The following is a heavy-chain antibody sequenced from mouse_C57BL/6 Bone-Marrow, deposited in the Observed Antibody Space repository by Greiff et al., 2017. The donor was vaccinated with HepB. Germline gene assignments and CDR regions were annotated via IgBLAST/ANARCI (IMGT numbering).Heavy chain of an antibody. CDR2: INPNNGGT. CDR3: ARGRIYDGYYGFAY. CDR1: GYTFTDYY. D-gene: IGHD2-3*01. J-gene: IGHJ3*01. V-gene: IGHV1-26*01. Sequence: EVQLQQSGPELVKPGASVKISCKASGYTFTDYYMNWVEQSHGKSLEWIGDINPNNGGTSYNQKFKGKATLTVDKSSSTAYMELRSLTSEDSAVYYCARGRIYDGYYGFAYWGQGTLVTVSA.